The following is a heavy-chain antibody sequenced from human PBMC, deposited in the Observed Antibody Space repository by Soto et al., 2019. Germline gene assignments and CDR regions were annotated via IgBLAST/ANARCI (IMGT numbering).Heavy chain of an antibody. CDR2: ISAGGNLI. V-gene: IGHV3-23*01. J-gene: IGHJ4*02. D-gene: IGHD2-15*01. Sequence: LSLTCTVSGYSINSGYYWGWVRQSPGKGLEWVSGISAGGNLIYYADSVRGRFTMSRDNSKNMLYLQMNSLRAEDTAVYFCAKRQGIGLAAKSFDFWGQGARVTVSS. CDR1: GYSINSGYY. CDR3: AKRQGIGLAAKSFDF.